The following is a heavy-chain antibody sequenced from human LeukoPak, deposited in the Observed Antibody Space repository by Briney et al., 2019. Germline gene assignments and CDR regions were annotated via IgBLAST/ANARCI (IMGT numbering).Heavy chain of an antibody. CDR1: GGSFSGYY. Sequence: SETLSLTCAVYGGSFSGYYWSWIRQPPGKGLEWIGEINHSGSTNYNPSLKSRVTISVDTSKNQFSPKLSSVTAADTAVYYCARLPVDTAMELIDYWGQGTLVTVSS. CDR2: INHSGST. CDR3: ARLPVDTAMELIDY. D-gene: IGHD5-18*01. J-gene: IGHJ4*02. V-gene: IGHV4-34*01.